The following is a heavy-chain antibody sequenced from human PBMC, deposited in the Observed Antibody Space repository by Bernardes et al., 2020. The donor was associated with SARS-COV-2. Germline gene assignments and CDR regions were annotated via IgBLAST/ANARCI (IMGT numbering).Heavy chain of an antibody. D-gene: IGHD7-27*01. Sequence: SLRLSCTASGFTFGDHYMDWVRQAPGKGLEWVGRAEHQPGRYIPQYAASVRDRFTISRDDSSNSVYLQMSSLQSEDTAVYYCARSTHWGLDYWGQGTLVNVSS. CDR2: AEHQPGRYIP. CDR1: GFTFGDHY. V-gene: IGHV3-72*01. J-gene: IGHJ4*02. CDR3: ARSTHWGLDY.